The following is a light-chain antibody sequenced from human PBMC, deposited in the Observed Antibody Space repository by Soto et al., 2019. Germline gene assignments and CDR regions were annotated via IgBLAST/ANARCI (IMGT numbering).Light chain of an antibody. J-gene: IGKJ4*01. Sequence: DIQMTQSPSSLSASVGDRVTITCRASQSIGRFLNWHQQKPGKAPNVLINVASTLRSGVPSRFSGSGSGTDFNLTINSLQHEDFATYFCQQSFTTPLTFGGGTRWIS. CDR3: QQSFTTPLT. V-gene: IGKV1-39*01. CDR2: VAS. CDR1: QSIGRF.